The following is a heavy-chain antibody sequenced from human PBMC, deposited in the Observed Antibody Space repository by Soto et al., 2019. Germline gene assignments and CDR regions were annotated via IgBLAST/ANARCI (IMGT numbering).Heavy chain of an antibody. J-gene: IGHJ4*02. D-gene: IGHD3-22*01. Sequence: GGSLRLSCAASGFTFSSYGMHWVRQAPCKGLERVAVISYDGSNKYYADSVKGRFTISRDNSESTLYLRMNSVRDEDTAVYYCAKLAGLYYDSSGYIVYYWGQGTLVTVSS. CDR3: AKLAGLYYDSSGYIVYY. V-gene: IGHV3-30*18. CDR1: GFTFSSYG. CDR2: ISYDGSNK.